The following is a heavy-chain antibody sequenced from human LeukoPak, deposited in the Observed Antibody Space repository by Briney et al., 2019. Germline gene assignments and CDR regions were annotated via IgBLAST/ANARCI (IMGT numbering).Heavy chain of an antibody. D-gene: IGHD2-2*01. Sequence: PSETLSLTCTVSGGSISNNYWSWIRQPPGKGLEWIGEINHSGSTNYNPPLKSRVTISVDTSKNQFSLKLSSVTAADTAVYYCARSYCSSTSCYRYYMDVWGKGTTVTVSS. J-gene: IGHJ6*03. V-gene: IGHV4-34*01. CDR1: GGSISNNY. CDR3: ARSYCSSTSCYRYYMDV. CDR2: INHSGST.